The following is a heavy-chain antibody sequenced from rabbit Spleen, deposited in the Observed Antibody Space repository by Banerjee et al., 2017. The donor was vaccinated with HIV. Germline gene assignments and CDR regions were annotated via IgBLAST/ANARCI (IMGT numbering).Heavy chain of an antibody. D-gene: IGHD1-1*01. V-gene: IGHV1S40*01. J-gene: IGHJ6*01. Sequence: QSLEESGGGLVKPGASLTLTCKASGFSFNSGYDMCWVRQAPGKGLEWIACVYAGSSDFTYFATWAKGRFTISKTSSTTVTLQVTRLTAADTATYFCARDTSSSFSSYGMDLWGPGTLVTVS. CDR3: ARDTSSSFSSYGMDL. CDR2: VYAGSSDFT. CDR1: GFSFNSGYD.